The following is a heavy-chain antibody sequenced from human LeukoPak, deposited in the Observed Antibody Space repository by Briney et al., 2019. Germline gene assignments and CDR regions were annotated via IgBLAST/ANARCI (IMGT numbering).Heavy chain of an antibody. Sequence: PSETLSLTCTVSGGSISSSSYYWGWIRQPPGKGLEWIGSIYYSGSTYYNPSLKSRVTISVDTSKNQFSLKLSSVTAADTAVYYCARRSLVYYYYYMDVWGKGTAVTVSS. CDR1: GGSISSSSYY. CDR2: IYYSGST. D-gene: IGHD2-15*01. V-gene: IGHV4-39*01. CDR3: ARRSLVYYYYYMDV. J-gene: IGHJ6*03.